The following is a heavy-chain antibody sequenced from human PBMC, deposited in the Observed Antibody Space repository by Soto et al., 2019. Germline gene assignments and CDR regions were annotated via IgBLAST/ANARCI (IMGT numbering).Heavy chain of an antibody. V-gene: IGHV3-30*18. J-gene: IGHJ5*02. CDR3: AKDFDLAEGAPSFDP. CDR2: ISYDGSNK. CDR1: GFTFSSYG. D-gene: IGHD1-26*01. Sequence: GGSLRLSCAASGFTFSSYGMHWVRQAPGKGLEWVAVISYDGSNKYYADSVKGRFTISRDNSKNTLYLQMNSLRAEDTAVYYCAKDFDLAEGAPSFDPWGQGTLVTVSS.